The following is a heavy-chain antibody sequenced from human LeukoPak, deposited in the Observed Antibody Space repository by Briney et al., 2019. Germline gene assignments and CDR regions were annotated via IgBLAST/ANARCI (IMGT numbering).Heavy chain of an antibody. CDR2: VSYTGGA. Sequence: SETLSLTCTVSGASISTSRSYGAWVRRPPGKELEWIASVSYTGGAYYNPSLKSRVTISVETSKNQFSLKVRSVTASDTAVYFCARVRGRDGYFDYWGQGALVTVSP. V-gene: IGHV4-39*07. CDR1: GASISTSRSY. CDR3: ARVRGRDGYFDY. J-gene: IGHJ4*02. D-gene: IGHD2-8*01.